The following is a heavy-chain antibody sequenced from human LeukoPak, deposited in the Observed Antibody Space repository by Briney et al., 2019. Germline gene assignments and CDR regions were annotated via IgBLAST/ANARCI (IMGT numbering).Heavy chain of an antibody. CDR1: GFTFGDYA. CDR3: AKARCSSTSCYFPTD. CDR2: ITWNSGTI. D-gene: IGHD2-2*01. Sequence: GGSLRLSCAASGFTFGDYAMHWVRQAPGKGLEWVSGITWNSGTIGYADSVKGRFTISRDNAKNSLYLQMNSLRTEDMAFYYCAKARCSSTSCYFPTDWGQGTLVTVSP. J-gene: IGHJ4*02. V-gene: IGHV3-9*03.